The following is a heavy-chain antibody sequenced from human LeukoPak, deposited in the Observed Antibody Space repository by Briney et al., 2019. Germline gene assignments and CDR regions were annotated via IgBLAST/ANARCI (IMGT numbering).Heavy chain of an antibody. CDR3: AKDRFVVFDP. V-gene: IGHV3-30*02. D-gene: IGHD3-16*01. CDR1: GFTFSSYG. J-gene: IGHJ5*02. Sequence: PGGSLRLSCAASGFTFSSYGMPWVRQAPGKGLEWVAFIRYDGSNKYYADSVKGRFTISRDNSKNTLYLQMNSLRAEDTAVYYCAKDRFVVFDPWGQGTLVTVSS. CDR2: IRYDGSNK.